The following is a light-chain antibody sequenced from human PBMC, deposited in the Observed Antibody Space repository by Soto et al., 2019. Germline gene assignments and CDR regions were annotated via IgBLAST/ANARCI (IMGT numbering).Light chain of an antibody. Sequence: QSALTQPPSVSGAPGQRVTISCTGSSSNIGAGYDVHWYQPLPGTAPKLLIYGNSNRPSGVPDRFSGSKSGTSASLAITGLQAEDEADYYCQSYDSSLSGSYVFGTGTKVTVL. CDR3: QSYDSSLSGSYV. V-gene: IGLV1-40*01. CDR2: GNS. J-gene: IGLJ1*01. CDR1: SSNIGAGYD.